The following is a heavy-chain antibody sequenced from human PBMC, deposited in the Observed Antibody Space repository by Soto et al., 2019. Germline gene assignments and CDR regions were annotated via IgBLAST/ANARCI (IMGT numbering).Heavy chain of an antibody. D-gene: IGHD3-3*02. J-gene: IGHJ6*03. Sequence: EVQLVESGGGLVQPGGSLRLSCAASGFTVSSNYMSWVRQAPGKGLEWVSVIYSGGSTYYADSVKGRFTISRDNSKNTLYLQMNSLRAEDTAVYYCHARGLRSSVAIFVSAYYMDVWGKGTTVTVSS. CDR1: GFTVSSNY. CDR2: IYSGGST. CDR3: HARGLRSSVAIFVSAYYMDV. V-gene: IGHV3-66*01.